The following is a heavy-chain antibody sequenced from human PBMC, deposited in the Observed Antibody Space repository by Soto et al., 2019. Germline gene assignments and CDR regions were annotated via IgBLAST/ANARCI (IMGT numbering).Heavy chain of an antibody. J-gene: IGHJ4*02. CDR3: VSPRTTVITQAYCDY. CDR1: GGSVTNSSYY. Sequence: SETLSLTCTVSGGSVTNSSYYWGWIRQSPGKGLEWIGSVYYRGRSYSKSSVKSRVTISVDTSKNQFSLNLNSLTASDTAVYFCVSPRTTVITQAYCDYWGTGALVTVSS. D-gene: IGHD4-17*01. V-gene: IGHV4-39*01. CDR2: VYYRGRS.